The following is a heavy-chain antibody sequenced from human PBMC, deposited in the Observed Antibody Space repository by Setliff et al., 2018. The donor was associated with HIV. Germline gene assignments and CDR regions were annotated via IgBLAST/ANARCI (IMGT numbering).Heavy chain of an antibody. CDR3: VREGGRITMVRGVPSGCLDV. D-gene: IGHD3-10*01. CDR1: GGSISSGTYY. V-gene: IGHV4-61*02. CDR2: ISASGST. Sequence: SETLSLTCTVSGGSISSGTYYWSWIRQPAEKGLEWIGRISASGSTNYTPSLRSRVAISVEPSKNPFSLNLSSVTAADTAVYYCVREGGRITMVRGVPSGCLDVLCQGTTVTVSS. J-gene: IGHJ6*02.